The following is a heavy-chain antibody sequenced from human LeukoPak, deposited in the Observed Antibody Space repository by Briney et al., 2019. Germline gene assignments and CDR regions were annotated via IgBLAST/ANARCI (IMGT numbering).Heavy chain of an antibody. V-gene: IGHV3-74*01. CDR1: GFTFTDYW. D-gene: IGHD6-13*01. J-gene: IGHJ4*01. CDR3: ARDDAAAGIIFDS. CDR2: IHSDGSST. Sequence: GGSLRLSCAASGFTFTDYWMHWVRRAPGKGLVWVSRIHSDGSSTNYADSVTGRFTISRDNAKNTLYLQMNSLRAEDTAVYYCARDDAAAGIIFDSWAHGTLVTVSS.